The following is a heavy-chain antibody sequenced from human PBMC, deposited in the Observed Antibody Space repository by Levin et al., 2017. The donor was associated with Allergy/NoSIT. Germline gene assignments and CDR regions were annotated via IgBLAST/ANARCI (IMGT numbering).Heavy chain of an antibody. V-gene: IGHV4-34*01. CDR1: GGSFSDCC. J-gene: IGHJ4*02. D-gene: IGHD5-18*01. Sequence: SQTLSLTCAVYGGSFSDCCWTWIRQPPGKGLEWIGEINHSGSTNYDPSLKSRVTISVDTSKNQFSLKLTSVTAADTAVYCWARGRKGSSGYRGVFVDQWGQGALVTVSS. CDR3: ARGRKGSSGYRGVFVDQ. CDR2: INHSGST.